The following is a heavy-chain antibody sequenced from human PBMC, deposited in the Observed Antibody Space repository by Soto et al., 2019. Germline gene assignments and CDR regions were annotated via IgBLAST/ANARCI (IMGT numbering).Heavy chain of an antibody. D-gene: IGHD2-15*01. J-gene: IGHJ4*02. CDR2: ISGSGGST. V-gene: IGHV3-23*01. Sequence: GGSLRLSCAASGFTFSSYAMSWVRQAPGKGLEWVSAISGSGGSTYYADSVKGRFTISRDNSKNALYLQMNSLRAEDTAVYYCAKGLPTVGYCSGGSSTNFDYWGQGTLVTVS. CDR1: GFTFSSYA. CDR3: AKGLPTVGYCSGGSSTNFDY.